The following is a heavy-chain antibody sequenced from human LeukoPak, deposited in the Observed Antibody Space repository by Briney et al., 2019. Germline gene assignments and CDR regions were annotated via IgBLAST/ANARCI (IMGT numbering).Heavy chain of an antibody. CDR2: ISGTGDDT. D-gene: IGHD2-21*02. CDR1: GFTFRNYA. V-gene: IGHV3-23*01. CDR3: AKDLVTPHFGY. J-gene: IGHJ4*02. Sequence: GGSLRLSCAASGFTFRNYAMSWVRQAPGKGLEWVSTISGTGDDTDYADSVKGRFPISRDNSKNTLYLQMNSLRAEDTAVYYCAKDLVTPHFGYWGQGTLVTVSS.